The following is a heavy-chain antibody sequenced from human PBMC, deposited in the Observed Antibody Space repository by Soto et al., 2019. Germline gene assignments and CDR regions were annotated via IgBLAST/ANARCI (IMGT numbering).Heavy chain of an antibody. CDR3: ARGTRGVIYYYYYYGMDV. CDR1: GGSIRSYY. J-gene: IGHJ6*02. Sequence: PSETLSLTCTVSGGSIRSYYWTWIRQPPGKGLEWITYIYYSGSTNYNPSLKSRVTISVDTSKNQFSLKLSSVTAADTAVYYCARGTRGVIYYYYYYGMDVWGQGTTVTVSS. V-gene: IGHV4-59*12. D-gene: IGHD3-10*01. CDR2: IYYSGST.